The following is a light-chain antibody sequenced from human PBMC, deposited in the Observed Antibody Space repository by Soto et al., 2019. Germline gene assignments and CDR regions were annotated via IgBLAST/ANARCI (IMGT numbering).Light chain of an antibody. Sequence: DIQMTQSPSSLSASVRDRVTITCRASQGISDYLAWYQQKPGKVPKLLIYAASTLHSGVPSRFSGSGSGTDFTLTISSLQPEDVATYYCQKYDDAPFTFGPGTKVDIK. V-gene: IGKV1-27*01. CDR3: QKYDDAPFT. J-gene: IGKJ3*01. CDR2: AAS. CDR1: QGISDY.